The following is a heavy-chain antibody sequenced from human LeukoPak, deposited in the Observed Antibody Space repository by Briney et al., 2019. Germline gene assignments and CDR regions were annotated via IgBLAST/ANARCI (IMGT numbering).Heavy chain of an antibody. J-gene: IGHJ6*02. CDR1: GGSFSGYY. CDR2: INHSGST. Sequence: TSETLSLTCAVYGGSFSGYYWSWIRQPPGKGLEWIGEINHSGSTNYNPSLKSRVTISVDTSKNQFSLKLSSVTAADTAVYYCARTRAGSYYTAYYYGMDVWGQGTTVTVSS. D-gene: IGHD3-10*01. CDR3: ARTRAGSYYTAYYYGMDV. V-gene: IGHV4-34*01.